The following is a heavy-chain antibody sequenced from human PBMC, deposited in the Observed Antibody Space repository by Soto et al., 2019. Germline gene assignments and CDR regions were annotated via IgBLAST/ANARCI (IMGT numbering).Heavy chain of an antibody. D-gene: IGHD1-1*01. V-gene: IGHV4-31*03. J-gene: IGHJ5*02. CDR1: GASISTGGYY. Sequence: QVRLQESAPGLVKPSQTLSLTCIVSGASISTGGYYWSWIRQHPGKGLELIGNIYHSGTTYYKPSIESRLTISAASSKNLLSLNLPSVTAADTAIYYCARATGPCWFDPWGQGTLVTVSS. CDR3: ARATGPCWFDP. CDR2: IYHSGTT.